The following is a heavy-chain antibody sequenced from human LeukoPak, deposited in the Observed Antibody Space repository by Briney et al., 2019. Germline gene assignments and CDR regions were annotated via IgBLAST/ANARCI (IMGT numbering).Heavy chain of an antibody. V-gene: IGHV1-2*02. J-gene: IGHJ4*02. CDR3: ARRLKTVVAEFYFDY. Sequence: GASVKVSCKTSGYTFTDYYIHWVRQAPGQGLEWMGWIIPNTGGTNFAQKFQGRVTISVDTSKNQFSLKLTSVTAADTAVYYCARRLKTVVAEFYFDYWGQGTLVTVSS. CDR1: GYTFTDYY. D-gene: IGHD3-22*01. CDR2: IIPNTGGT.